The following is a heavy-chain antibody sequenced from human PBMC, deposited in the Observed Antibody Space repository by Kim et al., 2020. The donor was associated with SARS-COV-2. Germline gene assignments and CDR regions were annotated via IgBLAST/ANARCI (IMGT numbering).Heavy chain of an antibody. CDR2: ISYDGSNT. Sequence: GGPLRLSCAASGFTFSSYAMHWVRQDPGKGLQWVAVISYDGSNTYYADSVKGRFTISRDNSRNTLFLQMNTLRVEDTAVYYCARDHLLDPGHSIGWSADCYLVLWGRGSLVDVSS. CDR3: ARDHLLDPGHSIGWSADCYLVL. V-gene: IGHV3-30*04. CDR1: GFTFSSYA. D-gene: IGHD6-19*01. J-gene: IGHJ2*01.